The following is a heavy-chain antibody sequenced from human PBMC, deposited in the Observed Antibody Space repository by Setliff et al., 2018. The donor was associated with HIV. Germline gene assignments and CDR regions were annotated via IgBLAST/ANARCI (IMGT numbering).Heavy chain of an antibody. D-gene: IGHD3-22*01. CDR3: ARDYYDSSGYYSTLLGFDP. CDR1: GFTFSSYS. J-gene: IGHJ5*02. CDR2: ISSSSSYI. Sequence: LRLSCAASGFTFSSYSMNWVRQAPGKGLEWASSISSSSSYIYYADSVKGRFTISRDNAKNSLYLQMNSLRAEDTAVYYCARDYYDSSGYYSTLLGFDPWGQGTLVTVSS. V-gene: IGHV3-21*01.